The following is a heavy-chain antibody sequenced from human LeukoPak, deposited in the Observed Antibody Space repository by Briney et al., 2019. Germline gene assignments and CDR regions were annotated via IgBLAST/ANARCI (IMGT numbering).Heavy chain of an antibody. CDR3: ARDHGAVAGFDY. V-gene: IGHV1-8*01. Sequence: ASVKVSCKASGYTFTSYDINWVRQATGQGLEWMGWMNPNSGNTGYAQKFQGRVTMTRNTSISTAYMELSSLRSEDTAVYYCARDHGAVAGFDYWGQGTLVTVSS. CDR2: MNPNSGNT. D-gene: IGHD6-19*01. CDR1: GYTFTSYD. J-gene: IGHJ4*02.